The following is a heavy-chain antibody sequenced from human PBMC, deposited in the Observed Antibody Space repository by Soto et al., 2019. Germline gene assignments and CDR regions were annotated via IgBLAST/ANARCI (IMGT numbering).Heavy chain of an antibody. CDR2: IYYSGST. V-gene: IGHV4-61*01. Sequence: SETLSLTCTVSGGSVSSGSYYWSWIRQPPGKGLEWIGYIYYSGSTNYNPSLKSRVTISVDMSKNQFSLKLSSVTAADTAVYYCARAYGSGSYYNVRWFDPWGQGTLVTVSS. CDR3: ARAYGSGSYYNVRWFDP. CDR1: GGSVSSGSYY. D-gene: IGHD3-10*01. J-gene: IGHJ5*02.